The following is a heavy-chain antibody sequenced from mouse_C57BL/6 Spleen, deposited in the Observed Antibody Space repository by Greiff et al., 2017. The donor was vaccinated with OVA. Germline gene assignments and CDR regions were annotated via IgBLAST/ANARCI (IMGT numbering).Heavy chain of an antibody. D-gene: IGHD1-1*02. Sequence: VQLVESGAELVRPGASVTLSCKASGYTFTDYEMHWVKQTPVHGLEWIGAIDPETGGTAYNQKFKGKAILTADKSSSTAYMELRSLTSEDSAVYYCTRRGYGGMDYWGQGTSVTVSS. V-gene: IGHV1-15*01. CDR1: GYTFTDYE. J-gene: IGHJ4*01. CDR3: TRRGYGGMDY. CDR2: IDPETGGT.